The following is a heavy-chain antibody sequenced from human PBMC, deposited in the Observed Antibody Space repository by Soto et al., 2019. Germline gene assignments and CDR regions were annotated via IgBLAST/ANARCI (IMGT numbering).Heavy chain of an antibody. Sequence: GGSLRLSCAASGFTFSSYSMNWVRQAPGKGLEWVSSITSSSSYLSYAHSMKARFTISRANAKHSLYLQMNTLRAEDTALYYCALLLDVGWFDPWGQGTLVTVSS. J-gene: IGHJ5*02. CDR2: ITSSSSYL. V-gene: IGHV3-21*01. CDR1: GFTFSSYS. D-gene: IGHD2-15*01. CDR3: ALLLDVGWFDP.